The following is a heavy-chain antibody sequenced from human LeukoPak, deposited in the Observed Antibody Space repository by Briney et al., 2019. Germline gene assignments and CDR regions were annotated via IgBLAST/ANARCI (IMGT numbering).Heavy chain of an antibody. Sequence: GGSLRLSCAASGFTFSSYGMSWARQAPGKGLEWVSAISGSGGGTYFADSVKGRFTISRDNSKNTLYLQMPNLRAEYTAVYYCAKESRHLSSTRGGLKESRGGFSDYWGQGTLVTVSS. V-gene: IGHV3-23*01. CDR2: ISGSGGGT. CDR1: GFTFSSYG. J-gene: IGHJ4*02. CDR3: AKESRHLSSTRGGLKESRGGFSDY. D-gene: IGHD6-13*01.